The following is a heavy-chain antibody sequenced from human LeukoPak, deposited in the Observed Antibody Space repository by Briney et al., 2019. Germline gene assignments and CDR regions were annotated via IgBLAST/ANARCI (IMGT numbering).Heavy chain of an antibody. J-gene: IGHJ4*02. Sequence: SETLSLTCTVSGGSISSSSYYWGWIRQPPGKGLEWIGSIYYSGSTYYNPSLKSRVTISVDTSKNQFSLKLSSVTAADTAVYYCAREARDGYNPIDYWGQGTLVTVSS. D-gene: IGHD5-24*01. V-gene: IGHV4-39*07. CDR3: AREARDGYNPIDY. CDR1: GGSISSSSYY. CDR2: IYYSGST.